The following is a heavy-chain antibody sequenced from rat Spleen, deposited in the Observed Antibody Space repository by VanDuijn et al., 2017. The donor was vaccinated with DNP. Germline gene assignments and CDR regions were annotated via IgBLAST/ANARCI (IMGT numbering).Heavy chain of an antibody. J-gene: IGHJ2*01. CDR1: GFTFSDYY. V-gene: IGHV5-22*01. CDR2: SNYDGGGT. Sequence: EVQLVESGGGLVQPGRSLKLSCAASGFTFSDYYMAWVRQAPTKGLEWVAYSNYDGGGTYYGDSVKGRFTISRDNAKSTLYLQTNSLRSEDMATYYCTRHVLPLRVWDYWGQGVMVTVSS. CDR3: TRHVLPLRVWDY. D-gene: IGHD1-4*01.